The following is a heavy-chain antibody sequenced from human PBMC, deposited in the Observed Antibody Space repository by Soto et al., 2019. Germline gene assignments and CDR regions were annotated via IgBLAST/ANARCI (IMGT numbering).Heavy chain of an antibody. V-gene: IGHV3-9*01. CDR2: ISWNSGSI. CDR1: GFTFDDYA. CDR3: AKDRGHLLFGYFDY. D-gene: IGHD2-21*02. J-gene: IGHJ4*02. Sequence: EVQLVESGGGLVQPGRSLRLSCAASGFTFDDYAMHWVRQAPGKGLEWVSGISWNSGSIGYADSVKGRFTISRDNAKNSLYLQMNSLRAEDTALDYGAKDRGHLLFGYFDYWGQGTLVTVSS.